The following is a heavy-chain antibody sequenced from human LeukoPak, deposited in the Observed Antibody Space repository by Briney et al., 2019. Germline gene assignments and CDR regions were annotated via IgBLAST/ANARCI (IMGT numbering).Heavy chain of an antibody. Sequence: SETLSLTCTVSGGSISSYYWTWIRQAPGKGLEWIGYVYYTGNTNYNPSLRSRVTISLDTSKNQLSLRLSSVTAADTAVYYCARREAAGVFYFDYWGQGTLVTVSS. CDR3: ARREAAGVFYFDY. CDR2: VYYTGNT. V-gene: IGHV4-59*01. D-gene: IGHD6-13*01. J-gene: IGHJ4*02. CDR1: GGSISSYY.